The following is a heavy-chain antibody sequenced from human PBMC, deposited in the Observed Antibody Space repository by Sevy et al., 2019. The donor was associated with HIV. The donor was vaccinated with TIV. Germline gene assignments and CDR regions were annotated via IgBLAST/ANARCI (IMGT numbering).Heavy chain of an antibody. J-gene: IGHJ4*02. CDR2: IYAGGTT. Sequence: GGSLRLSCVVSGFDIRSNYMSWVRQAPGKGLEWVSHIYAGGTTYYAYSVNGRFTFSRDDSKNTGSLQMRRMRVEDSAVYYCASEYCSRGSCFFDYWGQGIQVTVSS. CDR3: ASEYCSRGSCFFDY. CDR1: GFDIRSNY. V-gene: IGHV3-53*01. D-gene: IGHD2-15*01.